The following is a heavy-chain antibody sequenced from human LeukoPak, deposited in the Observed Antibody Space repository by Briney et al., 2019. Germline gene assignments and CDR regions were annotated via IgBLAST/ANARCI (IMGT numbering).Heavy chain of an antibody. D-gene: IGHD3-22*01. CDR3: ARHGYYDSSGYYSSLGY. CDR2: IYYSGST. CDR1: GGSISSSSYY. Sequence: PSETLSLTCTVSGGSISSSSYYWGWIRQPPGKGLEWIGSIYYSGSTYYNPSLKSRVTISVDTSKNQFSLKLSSVTAADTAVYYCARHGYYDSSGYYSSLGYWGQGTLVTVSS. J-gene: IGHJ4*02. V-gene: IGHV4-39*01.